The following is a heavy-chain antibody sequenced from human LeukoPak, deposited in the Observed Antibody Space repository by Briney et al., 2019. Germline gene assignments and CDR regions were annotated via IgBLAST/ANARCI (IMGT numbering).Heavy chain of an antibody. CDR3: ARDGYSGYDGL. V-gene: IGHV4-59*01. J-gene: IGHJ4*02. Sequence: SETLSLTCTVSGGSISSYYWSWIRQPPGKGLEWIGYIYYSGSTNYNPSLKSRVTISVDTSKNQFSLKLSSVTAADTAVYYCARDGYSGYDGLWGQGTLVTVSS. CDR2: IYYSGST. CDR1: GGSISSYY. D-gene: IGHD5-12*01.